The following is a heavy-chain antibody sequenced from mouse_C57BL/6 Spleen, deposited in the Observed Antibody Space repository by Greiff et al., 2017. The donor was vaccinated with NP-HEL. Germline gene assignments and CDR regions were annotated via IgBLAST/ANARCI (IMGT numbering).Heavy chain of an antibody. CDR1: GFTFSSYA. Sequence: EVHLVESGGGLVKPGGSLKLSCAASGFTFSSYAMSWVRQTPEKRLEWVATISDGGSYTYYPDNVKGRFTISRDNAKNNLYLQMSHLKSEDTARYYYAGVGYCESGERDFDYWGTGTTLTVSS. CDR3: AGVGYCESGERDFDY. D-gene: IGHD1-2*01. CDR2: ISDGGSYT. V-gene: IGHV5-4*01. J-gene: IGHJ2*01.